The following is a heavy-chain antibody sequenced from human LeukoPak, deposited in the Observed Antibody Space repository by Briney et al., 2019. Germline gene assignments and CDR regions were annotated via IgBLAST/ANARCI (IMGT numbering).Heavy chain of an antibody. Sequence: GGSLRLSCAASGFTFSSYGMHWVRQAPGKGLEWVAVISYDGSNKYYVDSVKGRFTISRDNSKNTLYLQMNSLRAEDTAVYYCATNDGYFDYWGQGTLVTVSS. CDR1: GFTFSSYG. D-gene: IGHD1-1*01. V-gene: IGHV3-30*03. J-gene: IGHJ4*02. CDR2: ISYDGSNK. CDR3: ATNDGYFDY.